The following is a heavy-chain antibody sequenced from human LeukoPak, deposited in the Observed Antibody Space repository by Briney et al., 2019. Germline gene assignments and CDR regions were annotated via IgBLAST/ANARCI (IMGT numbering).Heavy chain of an antibody. J-gene: IGHJ4*02. V-gene: IGHV3-74*01. CDR1: GLTLSSSW. Sequence: GGSLRLSCEGSGLTLSSSWMHWVRQSPAKGLVWVARITSDGTDIKYADSVKGRFTLSRDNVKNTLYLQMNSLRVEDTALYYCARERFHYDVWGQGTLVTVSS. CDR2: ITSDGTDI. D-gene: IGHD3-22*01. CDR3: ARERFHYDV.